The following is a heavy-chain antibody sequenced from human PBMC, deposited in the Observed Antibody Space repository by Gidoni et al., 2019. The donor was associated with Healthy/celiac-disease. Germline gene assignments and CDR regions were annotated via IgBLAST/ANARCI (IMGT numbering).Heavy chain of an antibody. CDR2: ISSSSSTI. J-gene: IGHJ4*02. Sequence: EVQLVESGGGLVQPGGSLRPSCAASGFTFSRYSMTWVRQAPGKGLEWVSYISSSSSTIYCADSVKGRFTISRDNAKNSLYLQMNSLRAEDTAVYYCARDGELMVDYWGQGTLVTVSS. V-gene: IGHV3-48*01. CDR1: GFTFSRYS. D-gene: IGHD3-10*01. CDR3: ARDGELMVDY.